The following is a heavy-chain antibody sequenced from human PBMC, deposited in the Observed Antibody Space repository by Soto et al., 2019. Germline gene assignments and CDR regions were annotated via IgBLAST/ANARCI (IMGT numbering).Heavy chain of an antibody. CDR3: AAGGVLPRYY. J-gene: IGHJ4*02. CDR1: GGSIRSGGYS. V-gene: IGHV4-30-2*01. Sequence: QLQLQESGSGLVKPSQTLSLTCAVSGGSIRSGGYSWSWIRQPPGKGLECIGYIYHSGSTYYNPSLKIRVTISVSRSKNQFPLKLRSVTAAATALYYCAAGGVLPRYYWGQGTLVTFSS. CDR2: IYHSGST. D-gene: IGHD2-15*01.